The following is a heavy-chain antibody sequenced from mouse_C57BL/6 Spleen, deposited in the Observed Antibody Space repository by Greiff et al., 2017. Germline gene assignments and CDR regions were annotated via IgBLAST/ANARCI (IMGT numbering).Heavy chain of an antibody. D-gene: IGHD1-1*01. J-gene: IGHJ2*01. CDR2: IDPETGGT. CDR1: GYTFTDYE. CDR3: TRGGDYGSSQGYYFDY. Sequence: QVQLKQSGAELVRPGASVTLSCKASGYTFTDYEMHWVKQTPVHGLEWIGAIDPETGGTAYNQKFKGKAILTADKSSSTAYMELRSLTSEDSAVYYCTRGGDYGSSQGYYFDYWGQGTTLTVSS. V-gene: IGHV1-15*01.